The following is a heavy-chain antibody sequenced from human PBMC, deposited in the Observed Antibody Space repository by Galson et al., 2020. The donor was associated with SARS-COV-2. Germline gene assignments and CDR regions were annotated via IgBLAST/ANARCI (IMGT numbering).Heavy chain of an antibody. J-gene: IGHJ5*02. CDR3: ATAPGIAAAGTGWFDP. D-gene: IGHD6-13*01. Sequence: ASVKVSCKVSGYTITELSMHWVRQAPGKGLEWMGGFDAEVGETIYPQKFQGRVTMTEDTSTDTAYMELSSLRSEDTAVYYCATAPGIAAAGTGWFDPWGQGTLVTVSS. V-gene: IGHV1-24*01. CDR1: GYTITELS. CDR2: FDAEVGET.